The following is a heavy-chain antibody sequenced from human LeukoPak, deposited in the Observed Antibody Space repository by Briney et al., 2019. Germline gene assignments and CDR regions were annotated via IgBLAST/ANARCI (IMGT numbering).Heavy chain of an antibody. V-gene: IGHV1-69*01. CDR3: ARAGCSSTSCPEPYNWFDP. CDR2: IIPIFGTA. J-gene: IGHJ5*02. D-gene: IGHD2-2*01. CDR1: GGTFSSYA. Sequence: ASVKVSCKASGGTFSSYAISWVRQAPGQGLEWTGGIIPIFGTANYAQKFQGRVTITADESTSTAYMELSSLRSEDTAVYYCARAGCSSTSCPEPYNWFDPWGQGTLVTVSS.